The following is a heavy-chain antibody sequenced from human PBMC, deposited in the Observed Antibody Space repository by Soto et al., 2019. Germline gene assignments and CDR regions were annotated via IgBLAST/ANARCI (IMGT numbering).Heavy chain of an antibody. CDR1: GYTFPSYY. CDR2: INPSGGST. V-gene: IGHV1-46*01. J-gene: IGHJ2*01. D-gene: IGHD1-26*01. CDR3: ARDGGGSYSSQDQNWYFDL. Sequence: ASVKVSCKASGYTFPSYYMHWVRQAPGQGLEWMGIINPSGGSTSYAQKFQGRVTMTRDTSTSTVYMELSSLRSEDTAVYYCARDGGGSYSSQDQNWYFDLWGRGTLVTVSS.